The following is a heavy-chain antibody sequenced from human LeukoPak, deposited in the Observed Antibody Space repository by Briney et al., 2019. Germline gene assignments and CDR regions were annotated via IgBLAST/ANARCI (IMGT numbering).Heavy chain of an antibody. V-gene: IGHV3-9*01. CDR1: GFTFDDYA. J-gene: IGHJ4*02. CDR3: AKDPCYYDSSGSFDY. D-gene: IGHD3-22*01. CDR2: ISWNSGSI. Sequence: GGSLRLSCAASGFTFDDYAMHWVRQAPGKGLEWVSGISWNSGSIGYADSVKGRFTISRDNAKNSLYLQMNSLRAEDTALYYCAKDPCYYDSSGSFDYWGQGTLVTVSS.